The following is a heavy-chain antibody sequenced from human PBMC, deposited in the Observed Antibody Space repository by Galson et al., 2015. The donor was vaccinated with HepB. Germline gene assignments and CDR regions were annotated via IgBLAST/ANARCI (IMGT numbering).Heavy chain of an antibody. J-gene: IGHJ6*02. V-gene: IGHV1-18*01. CDR1: GYTFTSYG. D-gene: IGHD5-18*01. CDR3: ASLVGGYSYGYDWSEVHYYGMDV. CDR2: ISAYNGNT. Sequence: SVKVSCKASGYTFTSYGISWVRQAPGQGLEWMGWISAYNGNTNYAQKLQGRVTMTTDTSTSTAYMELRSLRSDDTAVYYCASLVGGYSYGYDWSEVHYYGMDVWGQGTTVTVSS.